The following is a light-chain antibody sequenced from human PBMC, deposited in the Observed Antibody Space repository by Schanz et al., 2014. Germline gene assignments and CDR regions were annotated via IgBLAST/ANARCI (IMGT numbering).Light chain of an antibody. J-gene: IGLJ2*01. V-gene: IGLV2-14*02. CDR1: GNDIGMYNI. Sequence: QSALTQPASVSGSPGQSITISCSGTGNDIGMYNIVSWYQQHPGKAPKLIIYEGSARASGLFNRFSGSRSGITASLTISGLQAEDEADYYCSSYAGNNKLLFGGGTKVTVL. CDR2: EGS. CDR3: SSYAGNNKLL.